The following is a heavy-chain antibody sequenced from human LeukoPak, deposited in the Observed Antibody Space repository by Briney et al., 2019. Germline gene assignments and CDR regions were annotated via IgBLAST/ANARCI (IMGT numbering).Heavy chain of an antibody. V-gene: IGHV1-69*13. D-gene: IGHD2-2*01. J-gene: IGHJ6*02. CDR2: IIPIFGTA. CDR1: GGTFSSYA. Sequence: SVKVSCKASGGTFSSYAISWVRQAPGQGLEWMGGIIPIFGTANYAQKFQGRVTITADESTSTAYMELSSLRSEDTAVYYCARGSCSSTSCLYYYYGMDVWGQGTTATVSS. CDR3: ARGSCSSTSCLYYYYGMDV.